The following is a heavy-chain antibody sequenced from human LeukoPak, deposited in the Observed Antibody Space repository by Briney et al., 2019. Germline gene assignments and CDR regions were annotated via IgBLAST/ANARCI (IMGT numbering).Heavy chain of an antibody. V-gene: IGHV3-30-3*01. CDR2: ISYDGSNK. CDR1: GFTFSRNA. D-gene: IGHD5-24*01. J-gene: IGHJ6*02. CDR3: AKGQMATDYYSDMDV. Sequence: GRSLRLSCAASGFTFSRNAMDWVRQAPGKGLEWVAVISYDGSNKYYADSVKGRFTISRDNSKNTLYLQMNSLRAEDTAVYYCAKGQMATDYYSDMDVWGQGTTVTVSS.